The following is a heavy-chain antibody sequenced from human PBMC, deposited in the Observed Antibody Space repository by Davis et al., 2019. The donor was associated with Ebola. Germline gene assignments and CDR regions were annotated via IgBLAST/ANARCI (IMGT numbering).Heavy chain of an antibody. D-gene: IGHD6-19*01. J-gene: IGHJ5*02. CDR3: ARGKTVSGTRGLSWFDP. CDR1: GYTLTELS. V-gene: IGHV1-24*01. CDR2: FDPEDGET. Sequence: ASVKVSCKVSGYTLTELSMHWVRQAPGKGLEWMGGFDPEDGETIYAQKFQGRVTMTEDTSTDTAYMELSSLTYEDTAVYYCARGKTVSGTRGLSWFDPWGQGTLVTVSS.